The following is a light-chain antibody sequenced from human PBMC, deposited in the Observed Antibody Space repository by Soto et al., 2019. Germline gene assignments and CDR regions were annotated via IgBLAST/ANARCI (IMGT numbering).Light chain of an antibody. J-gene: IGKJ4*01. CDR1: QSVSSY. V-gene: IGKV3-11*01. CDR3: QQRSNWRWLT. Sequence: EIVLTQSPATLSLSPGERATLSGMASQSVSSYLAWYQQKAGQAPRLLIYDASNRATGIPARFSGSVSGTDFTLTISSLEPEDFAVYYCQQRSNWRWLTFGGGTKVDIK. CDR2: DAS.